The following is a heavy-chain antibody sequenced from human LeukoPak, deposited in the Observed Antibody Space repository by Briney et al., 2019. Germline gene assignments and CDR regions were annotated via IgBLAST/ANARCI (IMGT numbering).Heavy chain of an antibody. CDR3: ARGGQVAGLDY. J-gene: IGHJ4*02. CDR2: IYYSGST. Sequence: PSETLSLTCTVSGGSISSYYWSWIRQPPGKGLEWTGYIYYSGSTNYNPSLKSRVTISVDTSKNQFSLKLSSVTAADTAVYYCARGGQVAGLDYWGQGTLVTVSS. CDR1: GGSISSYY. D-gene: IGHD2-15*01. V-gene: IGHV4-59*01.